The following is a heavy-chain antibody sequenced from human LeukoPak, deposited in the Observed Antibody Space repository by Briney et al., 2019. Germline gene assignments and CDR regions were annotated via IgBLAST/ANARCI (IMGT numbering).Heavy chain of an antibody. Sequence: SETLSLTCTVSGGSISSYYWSWIRQPPGKGLEWIGDIYYSGSTNYNPSLKSRVTISVDTSKNQFPLRLSSVTAADTAVYYSARLASGSYGPLTPFDYWGQGTLVTVSS. D-gene: IGHD1-26*01. J-gene: IGHJ4*02. CDR2: IYYSGST. V-gene: IGHV4-59*08. CDR3: ARLASGSYGPLTPFDY. CDR1: GGSISSYY.